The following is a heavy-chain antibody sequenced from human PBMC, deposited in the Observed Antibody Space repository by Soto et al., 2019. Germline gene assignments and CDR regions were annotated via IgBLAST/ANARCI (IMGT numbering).Heavy chain of an antibody. D-gene: IGHD2-15*01. CDR1: GFTFSSYG. Sequence: VGSLRLSCAASGFTFSSYGMHWVRQAPGKGLEWVAVISYDGSNKYYADSVKGRFTISRDNSKNTLYLQMNSLRAEDTAVYYCAKDLRVVVAAIRVYYYYYGMDVWGQGTTVTVSS. V-gene: IGHV3-30*18. CDR2: ISYDGSNK. CDR3: AKDLRVVVAAIRVYYYYYGMDV. J-gene: IGHJ6*02.